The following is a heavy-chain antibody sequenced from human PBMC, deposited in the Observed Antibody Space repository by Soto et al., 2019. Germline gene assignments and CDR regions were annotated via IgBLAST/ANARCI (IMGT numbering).Heavy chain of an antibody. CDR2: ISYDGSNK. CDR1: GFTFSSYT. V-gene: IGHV3-30-3*01. D-gene: IGHD3-10*02. Sequence: LRLSCAASGFTFSSYTMHWVRQAPGKGLEWVACISYDGSNKYYADSVKGRFTISRDNSRNTLYLQMNSLTAEDTAVYCCARDVPDVWGQGTTVTVSS. CDR3: ARDVPDV. J-gene: IGHJ6*02.